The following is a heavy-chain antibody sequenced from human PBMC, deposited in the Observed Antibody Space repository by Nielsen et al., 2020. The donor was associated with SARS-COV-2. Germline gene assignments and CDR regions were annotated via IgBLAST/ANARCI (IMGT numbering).Heavy chain of an antibody. Sequence: GGSLRLSCAASGFTFSNYAMSWVRQAPGKGLEWVSTISGGSGNTYYADSVKGRFTISRDNSKKTLYLQMNSLRAEDTAAYYCAKDFGSGPRGYYYYGMDVWGQGTTVTVSS. CDR2: ISGGSGNT. J-gene: IGHJ6*02. V-gene: IGHV3-23*01. CDR1: GFTFSNYA. CDR3: AKDFGSGPRGYYYYGMDV. D-gene: IGHD6-19*01.